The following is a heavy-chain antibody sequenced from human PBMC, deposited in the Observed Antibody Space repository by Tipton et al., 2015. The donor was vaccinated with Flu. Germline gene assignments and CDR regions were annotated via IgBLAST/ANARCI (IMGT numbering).Heavy chain of an antibody. V-gene: IGHV3-30*02. J-gene: IGHJ4*02. CDR2: IRSDETTE. CDR3: AKSGGFDS. CDR1: GFTFRSDD. Sequence: SLRLSCAASGFTFRSDDMNWVRQAPGKGLEWVAHIRSDETTEYADSVKGRFTISRDNSKDMLYLQMNSLRAEDTAVFYCAKSGGFDSWNQGALVIVSS. D-gene: IGHD1-26*01.